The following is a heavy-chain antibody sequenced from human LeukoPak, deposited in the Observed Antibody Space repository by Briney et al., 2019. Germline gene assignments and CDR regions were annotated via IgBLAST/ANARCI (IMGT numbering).Heavy chain of an antibody. D-gene: IGHD1-26*01. Sequence: PGGSLRLSCAASGFTFSSYAMHWVRQAPGKGLEYVSAISSNGGSTYYANSVKGRFTISRDNSKNTLYLQMGSLRAEDMAVYYCARGGSYRPLDYWAREPWSPSPQ. V-gene: IGHV3-64*01. CDR3: ARGGSYRPLDY. CDR1: GFTFSSYA. J-gene: IGHJ4*02. CDR2: ISSNGGST.